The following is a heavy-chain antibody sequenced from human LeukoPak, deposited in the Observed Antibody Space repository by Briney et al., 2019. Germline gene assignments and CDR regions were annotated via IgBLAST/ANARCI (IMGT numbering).Heavy chain of an antibody. Sequence: GGSLRLSCAASGFTFSSCAMSWVRQAPGKGLEWVSAISGSGGSTYYADSVKGRFTISRDNSKNTLYLQMNSLRAEDTAVYYCSVMHRYYDGSGYWVQWGQGTLVTVSS. CDR1: GFTFSSCA. V-gene: IGHV3-23*01. J-gene: IGHJ4*02. CDR3: SVMHRYYDGSGYWVQ. CDR2: ISGSGGST. D-gene: IGHD3-22*01.